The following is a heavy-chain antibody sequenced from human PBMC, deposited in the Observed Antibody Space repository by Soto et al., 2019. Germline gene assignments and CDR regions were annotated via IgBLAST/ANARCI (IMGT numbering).Heavy chain of an antibody. CDR3: ARDSSGYYYGIDY. CDR1: GYTFTGYY. Sequence: ASVKVSCKASGYTFTGYYMHWVRQAPGQGLEWMGWINPNSGGTNYAQKFQGWVTMTRDTSISTAYMELSRLRSDDTAVYYCARDSSGYYYGIDYWGQGTLVTVSS. J-gene: IGHJ4*02. CDR2: INPNSGGT. D-gene: IGHD3-22*01. V-gene: IGHV1-2*04.